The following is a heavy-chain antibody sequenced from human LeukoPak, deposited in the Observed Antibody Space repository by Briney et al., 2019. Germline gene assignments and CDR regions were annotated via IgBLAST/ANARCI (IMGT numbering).Heavy chain of an antibody. V-gene: IGHV3-23*01. Sequence: PGGSLRLSCAASGFTFSSYAMSWVRQAPGEGLEWGSAISGSGGSTYYADSVKGRFTISRDNAKNSLYLQMNSLRAEDTAVYYCAELGITMIGGVWGKGTTVTISS. CDR3: AELGITMIGGV. CDR2: ISGSGGST. D-gene: IGHD3-10*02. J-gene: IGHJ6*03. CDR1: GFTFSSYA.